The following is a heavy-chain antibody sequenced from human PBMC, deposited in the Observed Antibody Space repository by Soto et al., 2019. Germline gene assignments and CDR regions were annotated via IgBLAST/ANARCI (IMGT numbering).Heavy chain of an antibody. V-gene: IGHV3-30*18. CDR2: ISYDGSNK. CDR1: GFTFNSYG. J-gene: IGHJ4*02. Sequence: PGGSLRLSCSASGFTFNSYGMHGVRQAPGKGLEWVAVISYDGSNKYYADSVKGRFTISRDNSKNTLYLQMNSLRAEDTAVYYCAKEHLVPRLAYFDYWGQGTLVTVSS. CDR3: AKEHLVPRLAYFDY.